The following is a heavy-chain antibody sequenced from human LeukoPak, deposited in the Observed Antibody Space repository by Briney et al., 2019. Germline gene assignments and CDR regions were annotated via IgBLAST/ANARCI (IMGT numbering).Heavy chain of an antibody. V-gene: IGHV4-34*01. CDR1: GGSFSGYY. J-gene: IGHJ6*03. CDR3: ARVGLYCSSTSCYPTPYYMDV. Sequence: PSETLSLTCAVYGGSFSGYYWSWIRQPPRKGLEWIGEINHSGSTNYNPSLKSRVTISVDTSKNQFSLKLSSVTAADTAVYYCARVGLYCSSTSCYPTPYYMDVWGKGTTVTVSS. D-gene: IGHD2-2*01. CDR2: INHSGST.